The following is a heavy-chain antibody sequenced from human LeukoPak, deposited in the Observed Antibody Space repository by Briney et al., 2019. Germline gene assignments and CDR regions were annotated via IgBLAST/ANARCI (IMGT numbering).Heavy chain of an antibody. CDR3: AGRYDVWSGYYLSLGASFDM. CDR2: INPKSGGT. CDR1: GYTFTGHY. Sequence: RASAKVSCKASGYTFTGHYLHWVRQVPGLGLEWMGWINPKSGGTKYGHKFQGRVTMTGDMSISTVYMELSSLTSDDTAVYYCAGRYDVWSGYYLSLGASFDMWGQGTMVIVSS. J-gene: IGHJ3*02. D-gene: IGHD3-3*01. V-gene: IGHV1-2*07.